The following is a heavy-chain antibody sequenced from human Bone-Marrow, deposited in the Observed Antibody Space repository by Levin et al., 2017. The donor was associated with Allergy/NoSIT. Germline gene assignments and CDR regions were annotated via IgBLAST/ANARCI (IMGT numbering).Heavy chain of an antibody. V-gene: IGHV4-39*01. CDR1: GGPISTSTYY. D-gene: IGHD5-24*01. CDR3: ASQIVRDGYNY. J-gene: IGHJ4*02. CDR2: VYYTGST. Sequence: PSETLSLTCTVSGGPISTSTYYWAWIRQPPGKGLEWIASVYYTGSTYYNPSLKSRVTISVDTSNNQFSLELRSVTAAETAVYYCASQIVRDGYNYWGQGTLVTVSS.